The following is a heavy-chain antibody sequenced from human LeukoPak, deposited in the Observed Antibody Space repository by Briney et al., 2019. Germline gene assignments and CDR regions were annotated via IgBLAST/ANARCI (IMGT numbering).Heavy chain of an antibody. CDR1: GGTFSSYA. CDR2: IIPILGTA. CDR3: ARGLKARGSGIHY. V-gene: IGHV1-69*10. J-gene: IGHJ4*02. Sequence: SSVKVSCKASGGTFSSYAISWVRQAPGQGLGWMGGIIPILGTANYAQKFQGRVTITADKSTSTAYMELSSLRSEDTAVCYCARGLKARGSGIHYWAQGTLVTVSS. D-gene: IGHD3-10*01.